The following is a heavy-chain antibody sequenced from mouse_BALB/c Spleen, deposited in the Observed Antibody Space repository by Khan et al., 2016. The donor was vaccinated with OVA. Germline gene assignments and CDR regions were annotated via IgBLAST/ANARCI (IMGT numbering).Heavy chain of an antibody. CDR3: ARPYYADY. D-gene: IGHD2-10*01. Sequence: QVQLQQSGAELMKPGASVKISCKATGYTFRSYWMEWVKQRPGHGLEWIGEILPGTGSTNYNEKFKGKATFTADTSSNTAYMQLSSLTSEYSAVYYCARPYYADYWGQGTTLTVSS. CDR2: ILPGTGST. J-gene: IGHJ2*01. CDR1: GYTFRSYW. V-gene: IGHV1-9*01.